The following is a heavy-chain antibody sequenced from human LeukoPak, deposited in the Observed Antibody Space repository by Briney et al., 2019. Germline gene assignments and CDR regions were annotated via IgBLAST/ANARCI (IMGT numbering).Heavy chain of an antibody. V-gene: IGHV3-9*01. J-gene: IGHJ4*02. D-gene: IGHD1-14*01. CDR3: AKDMNHGRATAQFDY. CDR2: ISWNSGSI. CDR1: GFTFDDYA. Sequence: GRSLRLSCAASGFTFDDYAMHWVRPAPGKGLEWVSGISWNSGSIGYADSVKGRFTISRDNAKNSLYLQMNSLRAEDTALYYCAKDMNHGRATAQFDYWGQGTLVTVSS.